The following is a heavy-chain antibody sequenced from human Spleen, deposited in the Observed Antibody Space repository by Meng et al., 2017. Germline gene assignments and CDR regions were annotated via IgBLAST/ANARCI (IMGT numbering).Heavy chain of an antibody. J-gene: IGHJ6*02. CDR1: GYTFTGYY. D-gene: IGHD3-3*01. Sequence: ASVKVSCKASGYTFTGYYMHWVRQAPGQGLEWMGWMNPNSGNTGYAQKFQGRVTMTRNTSISTAYMELSSLRSEDTAVYYCARATARINYDFWSGYLNYYYYYGMDVWGQGTTVTVSS. CDR3: ARATARINYDFWSGYLNYYYYYGMDV. V-gene: IGHV1-8*02. CDR2: MNPNSGNT.